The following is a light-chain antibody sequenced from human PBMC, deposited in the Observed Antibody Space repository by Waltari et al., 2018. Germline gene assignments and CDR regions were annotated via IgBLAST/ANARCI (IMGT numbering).Light chain of an antibody. Sequence: NFLLTQPHSVSESPGKTITISCTRSSGSIGSNYVTWYQQRPGSAPITLIYEDNQRPSGVPDRFSGSIDSSSNSASLTIAGLKTEDEADYYCQSSDNTPQVIFGGGTKLAVL. V-gene: IGLV6-57*04. J-gene: IGLJ2*01. CDR3: QSSDNTPQVI. CDR2: EDN. CDR1: SGSIGSNY.